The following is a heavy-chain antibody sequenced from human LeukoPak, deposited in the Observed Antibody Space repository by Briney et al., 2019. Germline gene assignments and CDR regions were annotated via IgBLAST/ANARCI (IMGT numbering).Heavy chain of an antibody. CDR3: ASLASGWFDQNFDY. J-gene: IGHJ4*02. Sequence: KTGGSLRLSCAASGFTFSSYSMNWVRQAPGKGLEWVSSISSSSSYIYYADSVKGRFTISRDNAKNSLYLQMNSLRAEDTAVYYCASLASGWFDQNFDYWGQGTLATVSS. D-gene: IGHD3-10*01. V-gene: IGHV3-21*01. CDR2: ISSSSSYI. CDR1: GFTFSSYS.